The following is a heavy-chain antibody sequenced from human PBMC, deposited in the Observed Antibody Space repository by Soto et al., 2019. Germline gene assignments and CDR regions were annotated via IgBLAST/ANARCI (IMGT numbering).Heavy chain of an antibody. V-gene: IGHV1-18*04. J-gene: IGHJ6*02. CDR1: FYKVTSHA. CDR2: IRAYNGNT. D-gene: IGHD3-9*01. Sequence: XSVETASKAPFYKVTSHARGSIRQGPGLRPEWMGWIRAYNGNTNYAQRIQGRVTMTTDTSTSTAYMELRSLRSDDTAVYSCARLYHYDVLPSYMNYYCMDVWGQETTVTVS. CDR3: ARLYHYDVLPSYMNYYCMDV.